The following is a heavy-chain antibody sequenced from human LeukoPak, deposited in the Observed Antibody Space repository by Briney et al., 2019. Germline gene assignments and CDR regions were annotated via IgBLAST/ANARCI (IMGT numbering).Heavy chain of an antibody. J-gene: IGHJ4*02. Sequence: ASVKVSCKASGGTFSSYAISWVRQAPGQGLEWMGGIIPIFGTANYAQKFQGRVTITADKSTSTAYMELSSLRSEDTAVYYCARSELDDILTGYLYYFNYWGQGTLVTVSS. CDR1: GGTFSSYA. CDR2: IIPIFGTA. D-gene: IGHD3-9*01. CDR3: ARSELDDILTGYLYYFNY. V-gene: IGHV1-69*06.